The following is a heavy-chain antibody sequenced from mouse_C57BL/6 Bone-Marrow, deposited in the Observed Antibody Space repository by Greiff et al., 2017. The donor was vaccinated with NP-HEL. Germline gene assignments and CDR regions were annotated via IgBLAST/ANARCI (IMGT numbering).Heavy chain of an antibody. CDR1: GYTFTSYD. V-gene: IGHV1-85*01. CDR2: IYPRDGST. J-gene: IGHJ3*01. Sequence: QVQLQQSGPELVKPGASVKLSCKASGYTFTSYDINWVKQRPGQGLEWIGWIYPRDGSTKYNEKFKGKATLTVDTSSSTAYMELHSLTSEDSAVYFCARRHYGAWFAYWGQGTLVTVSA. CDR3: ARRHYGAWFAY. D-gene: IGHD1-1*01.